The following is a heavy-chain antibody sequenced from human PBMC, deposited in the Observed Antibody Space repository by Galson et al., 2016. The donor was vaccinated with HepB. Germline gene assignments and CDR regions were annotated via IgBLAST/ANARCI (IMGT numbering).Heavy chain of an antibody. CDR1: GYTFTNYY. D-gene: IGHD2-2*01. J-gene: IGHJ4*02. CDR2: IRTDNGDR. CDR3: ARGHCTRTNCYWNFDY. Sequence: SVKVSCKVSGYTFTNYYISWVRQAPGQGLEWMGWIRTDNGDRNYAHIVQDRVTMTADTSTATAYMELTSLRSDDTAVYYCARGHCTRTNCYWNFDYWGQGTLVTVSS. V-gene: IGHV1-18*01.